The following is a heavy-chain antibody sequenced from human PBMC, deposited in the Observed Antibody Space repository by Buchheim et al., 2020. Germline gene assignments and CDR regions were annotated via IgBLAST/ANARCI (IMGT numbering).Heavy chain of an antibody. CDR3: ARMYSSGWYGP. CDR1: GGSISSYY. Sequence: QVQLQESGPGLVKPSETLSLTCTVSGGSISSYYWSWIRQPPGKGLEWIGCIYYSGSTNYNPSLKSRVTISVDTSKNQFSMKLSSVTAADTAVYYCARMYSSGWYGPWGQGTL. CDR2: IYYSGST. J-gene: IGHJ5*02. D-gene: IGHD6-19*01. V-gene: IGHV4-59*01.